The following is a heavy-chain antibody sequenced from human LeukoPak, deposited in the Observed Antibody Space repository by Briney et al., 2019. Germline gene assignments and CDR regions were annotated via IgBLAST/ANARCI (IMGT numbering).Heavy chain of an antibody. CDR1: GFTLSDYY. D-gene: IGHD3-22*01. J-gene: IGHJ4*02. Sequence: PGGSLRLSXAASGFTLSDYYMSWIRQAPGKGLEWVSYISSSGSTIYYADSVKGRFTISRDNAKNSLYLQMNSLRAEDTAVYYCAIDRHYYDSSGYLDYWGQGTLVTVSS. V-gene: IGHV3-11*04. CDR2: ISSSGSTI. CDR3: AIDRHYYDSSGYLDY.